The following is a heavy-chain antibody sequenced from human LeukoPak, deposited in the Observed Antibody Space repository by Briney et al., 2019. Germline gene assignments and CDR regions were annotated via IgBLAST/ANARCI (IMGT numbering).Heavy chain of an antibody. CDR2: ISVYYGNT. V-gene: IGHV1-18*01. CDR3: ARDTYCSSTSCFPYYMDV. CDR1: GYTFTSYG. D-gene: IGHD2-2*01. J-gene: IGHJ6*03. Sequence: ASVKVSCKASGYTFTSYGISWVRQAPGQGLEWMGWISVYYGNTNYAQKLQGRVTMTTDTSTSIVYMELRSLRSDDTAVYYCARDTYCSSTSCFPYYMDVWGKGTTVTVSS.